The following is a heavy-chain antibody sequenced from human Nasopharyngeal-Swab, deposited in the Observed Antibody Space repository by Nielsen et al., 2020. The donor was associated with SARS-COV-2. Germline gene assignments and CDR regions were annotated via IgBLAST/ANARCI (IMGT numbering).Heavy chain of an antibody. Sequence: WIRQPPGKGLEWVSSISSSSSYIYYADSVKGRFTISRDNAKNSLYLQMNSLRAEDTAVYYCARSGPHYGMDVWGQGTTVTVPS. V-gene: IGHV3-21*01. CDR3: ARSGPHYGMDV. J-gene: IGHJ6*02. CDR2: ISSSSSYI.